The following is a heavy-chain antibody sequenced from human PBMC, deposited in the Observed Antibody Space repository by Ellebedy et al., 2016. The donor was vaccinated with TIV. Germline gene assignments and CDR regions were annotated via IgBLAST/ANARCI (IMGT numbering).Heavy chain of an antibody. D-gene: IGHD2-21*02. CDR2: VFYRGSP. V-gene: IGHV4-39*01. Sequence: MPSETLSLTCSVSGGSVSSTRYYWAWIRQPPGTGLEYIGSVFYRGSPYYNPSFKSRVTLSADTSKNQFSLNLRTVTAADTAVYYCARTDPWQPIDDWGQGILVSVSS. CDR3: ARTDPWQPIDD. CDR1: GGSVSSTRYY. J-gene: IGHJ4*02.